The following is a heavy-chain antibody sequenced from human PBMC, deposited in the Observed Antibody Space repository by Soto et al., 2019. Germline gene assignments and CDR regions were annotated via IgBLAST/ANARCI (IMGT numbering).Heavy chain of an antibody. CDR1: GFTYSSYA. CDR3: AKDSRSHPQGWFDP. CDR2: ISGSGDYT. V-gene: IGHV3-23*01. J-gene: IGHJ5*02. Sequence: EVKLLESGGGLVQPGESLRLSCAASGFTYSSYAMTWVRQAPGKGLEWVSSISGSGDYTYIADSVKGRFTISRDNSKDTLYLQMSSLRVEVTAIYYCAKDSRSHPQGWFDPWGQGTLVTVSS. D-gene: IGHD2-15*01.